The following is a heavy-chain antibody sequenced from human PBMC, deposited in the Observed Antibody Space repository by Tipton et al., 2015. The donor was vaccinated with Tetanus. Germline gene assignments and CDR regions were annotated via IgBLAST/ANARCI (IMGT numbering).Heavy chain of an antibody. V-gene: IGHV3-30*03. Sequence: LRLSCAASGFIFSTYGMHWVRQAPGKGLEWVAVISYDGTNKYHTDSVKGRFTISRDNSKNTLYLQMNSLRPEDTAVYYCARDRGMATILGSEFDYWGQGTLVTVSS. CDR2: ISYDGTNK. CDR3: ARDRGMATILGSEFDY. CDR1: GFIFSTYG. D-gene: IGHD5-24*01. J-gene: IGHJ4*02.